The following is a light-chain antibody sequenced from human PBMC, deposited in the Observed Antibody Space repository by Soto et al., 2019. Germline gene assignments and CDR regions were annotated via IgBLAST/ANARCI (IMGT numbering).Light chain of an antibody. J-gene: IGLJ3*02. CDR3: SSYTSSTTVV. CDR2: EVS. V-gene: IGLV2-14*01. Sequence: QSVLTQPASVSGSPGQSITIHCTGSSSDVGGYKYVSWYQQYPGKAPRLMIYEVSNRPSGVSNRFSGSKSGNTASLTISGLQAEDEADYYCSSYTSSTTVVFGGRTKLTVL. CDR1: SSDVGGYKY.